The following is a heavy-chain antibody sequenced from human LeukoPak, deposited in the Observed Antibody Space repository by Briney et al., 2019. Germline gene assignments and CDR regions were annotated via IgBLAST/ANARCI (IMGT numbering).Heavy chain of an antibody. CDR3: TGGSSWYGNY. CDR1: GLTFSGSA. D-gene: IGHD6-13*01. V-gene: IGHV3-73*01. Sequence: PGGSLRLSCAASGLTFSGSAMHWVRQASGKGLEWVGRIRSKANSYATAYAASVKGRFTISRDDSKNTAYLQMNSLKTEDTAVYYCTGGSSWYGNYWGQGTLVTVSS. J-gene: IGHJ4*02. CDR2: IRSKANSYAT.